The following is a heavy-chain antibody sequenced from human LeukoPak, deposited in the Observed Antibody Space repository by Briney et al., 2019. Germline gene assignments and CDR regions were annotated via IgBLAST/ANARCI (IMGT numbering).Heavy chain of an antibody. V-gene: IGHV1-2*02. D-gene: IGHD3-3*01. J-gene: IGHJ6*02. CDR3: ARDETRWSGSGSYYGMDV. CDR2: INPNSGGT. CDR1: GYTFTGYY. Sequence: GSVKVSCKASGYTFTGYYMHWVRQAPGQGLEWMGWINPNSGGTNYAQKFQGRVTMTRDTSISTAYMELSRLRSDDTAVYYCARDETRWSGSGSYYGMDVWGQGTTVTVSS.